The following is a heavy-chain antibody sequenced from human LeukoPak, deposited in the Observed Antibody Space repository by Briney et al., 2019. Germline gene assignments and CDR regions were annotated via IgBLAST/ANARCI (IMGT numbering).Heavy chain of an antibody. CDR1: GFTFSSYA. V-gene: IGHV3-30-3*01. J-gene: IGHJ4*02. D-gene: IGHD2-15*01. Sequence: PGRSLRLSCAASGFTFSSYAMHWVRQAPGKGLEWVAVISYDGSNKYYADSVKGRFTISRDNSKNTLYLQMNSLRAEDTAVYYCGRDVKSILLIVVVVAATYYFDYWGQGTLVTVSS. CDR3: GRDVKSILLIVVVVAATYYFDY. CDR2: ISYDGSNK.